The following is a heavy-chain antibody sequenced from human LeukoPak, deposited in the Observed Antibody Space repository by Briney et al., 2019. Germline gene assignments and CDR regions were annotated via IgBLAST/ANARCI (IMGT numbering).Heavy chain of an antibody. J-gene: IGHJ5*02. CDR2: ISVSGGSP. Sequence: SGGSLRLSCAASGFTFSSYAMMWVRQAPGKGLDWVSTISVSGGSPNYADSVKGRFTTSRDNSKNTLFLQMNSLRAEDTALYYCAKGLREYDFWSGYATWGQGTLVTVSS. CDR1: GFTFSSYA. V-gene: IGHV3-23*01. D-gene: IGHD3-3*01. CDR3: AKGLREYDFWSGYAT.